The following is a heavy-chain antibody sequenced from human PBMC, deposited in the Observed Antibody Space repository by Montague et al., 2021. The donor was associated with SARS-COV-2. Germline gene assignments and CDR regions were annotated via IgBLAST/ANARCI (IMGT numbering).Heavy chain of an antibody. J-gene: IGHJ4*02. CDR3: ARGARQGYGFRLGSFDS. Sequence: SKTLSLTCAVYGGSFSGYYWNWIRQPPGKGLEWIGEINHSGSTNYNTSLKSRVTMSVDTSKNQFSPKLSSVTAADTAVYYCARGARQGYGFRLGSFDSWGQGTLVTVSS. CDR1: GGSFSGYY. V-gene: IGHV4-34*01. CDR2: INHSGST. D-gene: IGHD3-10*01.